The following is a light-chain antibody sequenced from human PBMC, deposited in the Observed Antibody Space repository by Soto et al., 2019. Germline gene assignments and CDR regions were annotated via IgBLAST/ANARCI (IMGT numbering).Light chain of an antibody. CDR2: SQD. CDR3: AAWDASLSGVV. J-gene: IGLJ2*01. V-gene: IGLV1-47*02. Sequence: QAVVRQPPSASGTPGQRVTISCSGSRSNIGSNYVYWYQQVPGTAPRLLIFSQDQRPSGVPDRFSASKSGTSASLAISGLRSEDEADYYCAAWDASLSGVVFGGGTKLTVL. CDR1: RSNIGSNY.